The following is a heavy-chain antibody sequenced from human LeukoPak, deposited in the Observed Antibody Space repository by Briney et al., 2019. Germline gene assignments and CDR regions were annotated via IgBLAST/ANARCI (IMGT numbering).Heavy chain of an antibody. CDR3: ARGRWELLGGDFDY. J-gene: IGHJ4*02. V-gene: IGHV1-8*02. CDR1: RYTFTGYY. CDR2: MNPNSGNT. D-gene: IGHD1-26*01. Sequence: ASVKVSCKASRYTFTGYYMHWVRQAPGQGLEWMGWMNPNSGNTGYAQKFQGRVTMTTDTSTSTAYMELRSLRSDDTAVYYCARGRWELLGGDFDYWGQGTLVTVSS.